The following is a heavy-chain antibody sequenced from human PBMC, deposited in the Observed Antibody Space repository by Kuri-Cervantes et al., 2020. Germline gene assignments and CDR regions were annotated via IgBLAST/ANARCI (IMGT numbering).Heavy chain of an antibody. J-gene: IGHJ6*03. V-gene: IGHV4-61*01. D-gene: IGHD1-1*01. CDR3: ATRAYPDYYMDV. Sequence: SETLSLTCTVSGGSVSSGSYYRSWTRQPPGKGLEWIGEINHSGSTNYNPSLKSRVTISVDKSKNQFSLKLSSVTAADTAVYYCATRAYPDYYMDVWGKGTTVTVSS. CDR2: INHSGST. CDR1: GGSVSSGSYY.